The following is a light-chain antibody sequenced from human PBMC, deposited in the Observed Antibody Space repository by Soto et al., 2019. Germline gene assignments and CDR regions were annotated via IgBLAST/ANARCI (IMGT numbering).Light chain of an antibody. CDR2: EAS. CDR1: SSDVGSSDL. V-gene: IGLV2-23*01. J-gene: IGLJ3*02. CDR3: CSYSGSITWV. Sequence: QSALTQPASVSGSPGQSITIPCTGISSDVGSSDLVSWYQQHPGRAPKLMIYEASKRPSGVSNRFSGSKSGNTASLTISELQAEDEADYYCCSYSGSITWVFGGGTKLTVL.